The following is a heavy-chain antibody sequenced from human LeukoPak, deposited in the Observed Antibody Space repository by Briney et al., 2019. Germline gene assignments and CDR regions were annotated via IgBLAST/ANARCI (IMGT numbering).Heavy chain of an antibody. CDR3: ARANWFGEFIYYYYYGMDV. D-gene: IGHD3-10*01. Sequence: PGGSLRLSCAASGFTLTSYAMGWVRQAPGKGLEWVSAMSGDVTATYYADSVKGRFTISRDTSKSTLFLQMNSLRAEDTAVYYCARANWFGEFIYYYYYGMDVWGQGTTVTVSS. J-gene: IGHJ6*02. CDR2: MSGDVTAT. CDR1: GFTLTSYA. V-gene: IGHV3-23*01.